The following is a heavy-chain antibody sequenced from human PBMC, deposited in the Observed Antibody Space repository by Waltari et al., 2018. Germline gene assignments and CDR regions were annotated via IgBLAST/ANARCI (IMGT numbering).Heavy chain of an antibody. CDR3: ARRPGYSSSWYLTDWYFDL. CDR1: GYSFTSYW. Sequence: EVQLVQSGAEVKKPGESLRISCKGSGYSFTSYWISRVRQMPGKGREWMGRIDPSDSYTNYSPSFQGHVTISADKSISTAYLQWSSLKASDTAMYYCARRPGYSSSWYLTDWYFDLWGRGTLVTVSS. CDR2: IDPSDSYT. J-gene: IGHJ2*01. V-gene: IGHV5-10-1*03. D-gene: IGHD6-13*01.